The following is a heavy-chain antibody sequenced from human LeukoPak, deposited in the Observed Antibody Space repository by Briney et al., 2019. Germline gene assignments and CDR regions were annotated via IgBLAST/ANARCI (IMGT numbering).Heavy chain of an antibody. J-gene: IGHJ3*01. CDR2: VGTGGDP. CDR3: ASDSYASGSFDV. Sequence: GGSLRLSCAASGFTFRRYDMHWVRQSTGKGLEWVSTVGTGGDPSYAGAVKGRFTISRENAKNTLYLQMNSLRAGDTAMYYCASDSYASGSFDVWGQGTMVTVSS. D-gene: IGHD3-9*01. V-gene: IGHV3-13*05. CDR1: GFTFRRYD.